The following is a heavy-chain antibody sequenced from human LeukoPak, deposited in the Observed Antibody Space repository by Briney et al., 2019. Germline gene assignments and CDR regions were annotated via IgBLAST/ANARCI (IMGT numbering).Heavy chain of an antibody. Sequence: GGSLRLSCAASGFTFSSYAMSWVRQAPGKGLEWVSAISGSGGSTYYADSVKGRFTIPRDNSKNTLYLQMNSLRAEDTAVYYCAKDTYGDYAAGDWGQGTLVTVSS. D-gene: IGHD4-17*01. CDR3: AKDTYGDYAAGD. CDR1: GFTFSSYA. J-gene: IGHJ4*02. V-gene: IGHV3-23*01. CDR2: ISGSGGST.